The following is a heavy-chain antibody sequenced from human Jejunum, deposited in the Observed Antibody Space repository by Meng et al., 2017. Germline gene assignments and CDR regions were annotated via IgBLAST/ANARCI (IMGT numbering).Heavy chain of an antibody. V-gene: IGHV3-7*01. CDR3: ARDVDYGVWGLGGY. CDR1: GFIFSRYW. Sequence: GESLKIPFAAPGFIFSRYWMRWVRQAPGKGLEWVANIKQDGTTKNYLDSVKDRFTVSRDNAKNSLYLEMNSLRAEDTAVYYCARDVDYGVWGLGGYWGQGTLVTVSS. D-gene: IGHD4/OR15-4a*01. CDR2: IKQDGTTK. J-gene: IGHJ4*02.